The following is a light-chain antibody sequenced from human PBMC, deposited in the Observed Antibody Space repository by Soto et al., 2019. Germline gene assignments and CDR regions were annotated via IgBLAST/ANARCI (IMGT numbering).Light chain of an antibody. CDR3: QQSYSTPWT. J-gene: IGKJ1*01. CDR2: AAS. V-gene: IGKV1-39*01. Sequence: DIQMTQSPSSLSASVGDRVTITCRASQSISSYLNWYQQKPGKAPKLLIYAASSLQSGVPSRFSGSGSGTDFTLTISSIQPEDSATYYCQQSYSTPWTFGQGTKVEIK. CDR1: QSISSY.